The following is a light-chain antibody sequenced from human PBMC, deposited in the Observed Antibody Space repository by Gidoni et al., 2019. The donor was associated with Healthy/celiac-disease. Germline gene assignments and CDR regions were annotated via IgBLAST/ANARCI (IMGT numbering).Light chain of an antibody. J-gene: IGKJ1*01. CDR2: AAS. CDR1: QGISSY. CDR3: QQLNSYPRT. V-gene: IGKV1-9*01. Sequence: DIPLTPSPSFLSASVGDRVTITCRASQGISSYLAWYQQKPGKAPKLLIYAASTLQSGVPSRFSGSGSGTEFTLTISSLQSEDFATYYCQQLNSYPRTFGQGTKVEIK.